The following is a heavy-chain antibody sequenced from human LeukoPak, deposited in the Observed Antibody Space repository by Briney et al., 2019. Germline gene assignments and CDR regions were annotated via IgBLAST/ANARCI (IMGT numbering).Heavy chain of an antibody. J-gene: IGHJ4*02. V-gene: IGHV1-18*01. D-gene: IGHD5-12*01. CDR1: GYTFTSYG. CDR2: ISVYNGNT. Sequence: GASVKVSCKASGYTFTSYGISWVRQAPGQGLEWMGWISVYNGNTNFAQKLQGRVTMTTDTSTSTAYMELRSLRSDDTAVYYRARVGIVAGTRYFDYWGQGTLVTVSS. CDR3: ARVGIVAGTRYFDY.